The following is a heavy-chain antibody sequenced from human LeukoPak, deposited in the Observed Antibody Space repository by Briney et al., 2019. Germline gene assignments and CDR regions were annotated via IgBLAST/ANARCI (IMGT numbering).Heavy chain of an antibody. CDR2: IYYSGST. Sequence: PSETLSLTCTVSGGSISSSSYYWGWIRQPPGKGLEWIGSIYYSGSTYYNPSLKSRVTISVDTSKNQFSLKLSSVTAADTAVYYCARDRAVRNLDYWGQGTLVTVSS. D-gene: IGHD6-19*01. CDR1: GGSISSSSYY. CDR3: ARDRAVRNLDY. V-gene: IGHV4-39*07. J-gene: IGHJ4*02.